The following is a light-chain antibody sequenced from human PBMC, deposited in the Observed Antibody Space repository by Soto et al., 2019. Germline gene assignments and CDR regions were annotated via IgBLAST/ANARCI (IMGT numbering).Light chain of an antibody. Sequence: QSALTQPPSVSGSPGQSVAISCTGTSSDVGSYNRVSWYQQPPGTAPKLIISKVNNRPSGVPDRFSGSKSGNTASLTISGLQAEDEADYYCSSYTTSNTYVFGTGTKLTVL. J-gene: IGLJ1*01. CDR1: SSDVGSYNR. V-gene: IGLV2-18*02. CDR3: SSYTTSNTYV. CDR2: KVN.